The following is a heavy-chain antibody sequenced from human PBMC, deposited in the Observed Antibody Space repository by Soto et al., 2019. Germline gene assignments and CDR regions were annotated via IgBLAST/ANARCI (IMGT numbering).Heavy chain of an antibody. CDR3: ARVSELGYCSGGSCYRFDY. Sequence: SVKVSCKDSGGTSRNYVIRWVRQAPGQGLEWMGGIIPSFGTPTYAQKFQGRVTITADDSTSAAYMELSSLRSEDTAVYYCARVSELGYCSGGSCYRFDYWGQGTQVTVSS. J-gene: IGHJ4*02. D-gene: IGHD2-15*01. V-gene: IGHV1-69*13. CDR1: GGTSRNYV. CDR2: IIPSFGTP.